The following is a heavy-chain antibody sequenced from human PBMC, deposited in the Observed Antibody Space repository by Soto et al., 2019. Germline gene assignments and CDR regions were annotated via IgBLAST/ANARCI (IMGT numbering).Heavy chain of an antibody. CDR2: ISWNSGSI. J-gene: IGHJ5*02. V-gene: IGHV3-9*01. CDR1: GFTFDDYA. D-gene: IGHD2-21*01. Sequence: EVQLVESGGGLVQPGRSLRLSCAASGFTFDDYAMHWVRQAPGKGLEWVSGISWNSGSIGYADSVKGPFTISRDNAKNSLHPQMNSLRADHTALYYCAKVRIRDLPGLFDPCCQGTLVTLSS. CDR3: AKVRIRDLPGLFDP.